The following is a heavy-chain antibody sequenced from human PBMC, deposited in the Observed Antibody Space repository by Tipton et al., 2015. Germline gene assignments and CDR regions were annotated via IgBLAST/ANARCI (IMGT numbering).Heavy chain of an antibody. CDR3: AREDYYFYYGMAV. V-gene: IGHV4-61*01. Sequence: TLSLTCTVSGASVSSDPFFWTWIRQPPGKGLEWIGYVFSSGSTNYNPSLKSRVSMSVETSKNQFSLKLSSVTAADTAVYYCAREDYYFYYGMAVWGQGTTVTVSS. J-gene: IGHJ6*02. CDR2: VFSSGST. CDR1: GASVSSDPFF.